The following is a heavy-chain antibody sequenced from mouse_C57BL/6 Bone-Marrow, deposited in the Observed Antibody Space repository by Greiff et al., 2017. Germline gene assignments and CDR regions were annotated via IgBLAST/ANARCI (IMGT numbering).Heavy chain of an antibody. V-gene: IGHV1-80*01. CDR2: IYPGVGDT. J-gene: IGHJ3*01. Sequence: VQLQQSGAELVKPGASVKISCKASGYAFSSYWMYWVKQRPGKGLEWIGQIYPGVGDTNYTGKFKGQATLSAAKPSSTAYMQHSSLTSEDSAVYVCARSTAQGPLAYGGKGTLVTVSA. CDR3: ARSTAQGPLAY. CDR1: GYAFSSYW. D-gene: IGHD3-2*02.